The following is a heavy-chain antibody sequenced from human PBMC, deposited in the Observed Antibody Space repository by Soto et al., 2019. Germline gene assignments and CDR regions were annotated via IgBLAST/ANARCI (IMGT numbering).Heavy chain of an antibody. D-gene: IGHD3-9*01. Sequence: QITLKESGPTLVKPTQTLTLTCTFSGFSLSTSGVGVGWIRQPPGKALERLALIYWDDDKRYSPSLKSRLTNXKDTSKNQVVLTMTNMDPVDTATYYCAHLDHGFDYWGQGTLVTVSS. J-gene: IGHJ4*02. CDR2: IYWDDDK. CDR3: AHLDHGFDY. V-gene: IGHV2-5*02. CDR1: GFSLSTSGVG.